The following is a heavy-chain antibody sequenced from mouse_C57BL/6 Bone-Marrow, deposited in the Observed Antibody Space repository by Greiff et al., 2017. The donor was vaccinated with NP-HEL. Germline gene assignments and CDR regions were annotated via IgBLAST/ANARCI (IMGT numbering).Heavy chain of an antibody. CDR3: ARANWDGYYFDY. CDR2: IDPSDSYT. D-gene: IGHD4-1*01. V-gene: IGHV1-69*01. CDR1: GYTFTSYW. Sequence: VQLQQPGAELVMPGASVKLSCKASGYTFTSYWMHWVKQRPGQGLEWIGEIDPSDSYTNYNQKFKGKSTLTVDKSSSTAYMQLSSLTSEDSAVYYCARANWDGYYFDYWGQGTTLTVSS. J-gene: IGHJ2*01.